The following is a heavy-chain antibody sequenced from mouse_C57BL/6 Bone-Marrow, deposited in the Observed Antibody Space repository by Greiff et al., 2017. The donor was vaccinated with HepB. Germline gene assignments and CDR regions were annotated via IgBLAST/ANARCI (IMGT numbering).Heavy chain of an antibody. J-gene: IGHJ2*01. D-gene: IGHD4-1*01. Sequence: EVQLVESGPGLVKPSQSLSLTCSVTGYSITSGYYWNWIRQFPGNKLEWMGYISYDGSNNYNPSLKNRISITRDTSKNQFFLKLNSVTTEDTATYYGAREEGLTGTDFDYWGQGTTLTVSS. V-gene: IGHV3-6*01. CDR1: GYSITSGYY. CDR3: AREEGLTGTDFDY. CDR2: ISYDGSN.